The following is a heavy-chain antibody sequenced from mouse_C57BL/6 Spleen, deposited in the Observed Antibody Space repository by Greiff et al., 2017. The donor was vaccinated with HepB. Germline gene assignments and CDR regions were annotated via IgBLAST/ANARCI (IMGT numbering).Heavy chain of an antibody. CDR3: ARYYSTFDY. CDR1: GYTFTSYW. D-gene: IGHD2-5*01. Sequence: QVQLQQPGAELVMPGASVKLSCKASGYTFTSYWMHWVKQRPGQGLEWIGEIDPSDSYTNYNQKFKGKSTLTVDKSSSTAYMQLSSLTSEDSAVYYCARYYSTFDYWGQGTTLTVSS. V-gene: IGHV1-69*01. J-gene: IGHJ2*01. CDR2: IDPSDSYT.